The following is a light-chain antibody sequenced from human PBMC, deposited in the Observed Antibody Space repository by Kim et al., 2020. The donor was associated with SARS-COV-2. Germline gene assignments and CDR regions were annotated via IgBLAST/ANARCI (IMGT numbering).Light chain of an antibody. V-gene: IGLV2-11*01. CDR1: SSDVGGYNY. CDR3: CSYAGTYTWV. CDR2: DVS. Sequence: QSALTQPRSVSGSPGQSVAFSCTGTSSDVGGYNYVSWYQQHPGKAPKLIIFDVSKRPSGVPDRFYASKSGNTASLTISGLQAEDEADYYCCSYAGTYTWVFGGGTQLTVL. J-gene: IGLJ3*02.